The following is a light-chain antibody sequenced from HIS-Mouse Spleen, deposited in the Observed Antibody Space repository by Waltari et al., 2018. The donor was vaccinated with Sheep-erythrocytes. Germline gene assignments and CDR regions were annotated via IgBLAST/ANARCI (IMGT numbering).Light chain of an antibody. Sequence: SYELTQPPSVSVSPGQTASITCPGNKMGDKIVCGYQQKPGQSPVLVISQDSKRPSGIPERFSGSNSGNTATLTISGTQAMDEADYYCQAWDSSTVVFGGGTKLTVL. CDR2: QDS. J-gene: IGLJ2*01. CDR3: QAWDSSTVV. CDR1: KMGDKI. V-gene: IGLV3-1*01.